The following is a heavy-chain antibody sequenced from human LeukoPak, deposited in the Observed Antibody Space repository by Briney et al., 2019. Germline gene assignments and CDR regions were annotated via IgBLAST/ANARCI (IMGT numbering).Heavy chain of an antibody. CDR1: GGTFSSYA. CDR3: ARVGRTYYYDSSGYYAFDY. Sequence: SVKVSCKASGGTFSSYAISWVRQAPGQGLEWMGGIIPIFGSANYAQKFQGRVTITADESTSTAYMELSSLRSEDTAVYYCARVGRTYYYDSSGYYAFDYWGQGTLVTVSS. V-gene: IGHV1-69*13. D-gene: IGHD3-22*01. J-gene: IGHJ4*02. CDR2: IIPIFGSA.